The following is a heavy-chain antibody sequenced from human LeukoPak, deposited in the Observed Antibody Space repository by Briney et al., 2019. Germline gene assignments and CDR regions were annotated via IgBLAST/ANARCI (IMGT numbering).Heavy chain of an antibody. CDR2: ISYDGSNK. Sequence: GGSLRLSCAASGFTFSSYAMHWVRQAPGKGLEWVAVISYDGSNKYYADSVKGRFTISRDNSKNTLYLQMNSLRAEDTAVYYCARDPYIVVVPAADYWGQGTLVTVSS. CDR3: ARDPYIVVVPAADY. CDR1: GFTFSSYA. D-gene: IGHD2-2*01. V-gene: IGHV3-30*04. J-gene: IGHJ4*02.